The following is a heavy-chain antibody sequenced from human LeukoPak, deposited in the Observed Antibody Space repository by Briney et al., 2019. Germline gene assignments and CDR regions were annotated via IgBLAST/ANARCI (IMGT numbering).Heavy chain of an antibody. CDR2: IYSGGST. CDR3: ARGSPTIAAAGTSFDY. J-gene: IGHJ4*02. Sequence: PGGSPRLSCAASGSTVSSNYMSWVRQAPGKGLEWVSVIYSGGSTYYADSVKGRFTISRDNSKNTLYLQMNSLRAEDTAVYYCARGSPTIAAAGTSFDYWGQGTLVTVSS. CDR1: GSTVSSNY. D-gene: IGHD6-13*01. V-gene: IGHV3-53*01.